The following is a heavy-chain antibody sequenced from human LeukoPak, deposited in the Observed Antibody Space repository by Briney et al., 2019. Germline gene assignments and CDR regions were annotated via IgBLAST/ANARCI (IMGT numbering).Heavy chain of an antibody. J-gene: IGHJ4*02. D-gene: IGHD3-22*01. CDR2: ISSSGSTI. CDR3: ARDAMYYYDSSGYSH. Sequence: GGSLRLSCAASGFTFSDYYMSWIRQAPGKGLEWVSYISSSGSTIYYAGSVKGRFTISRDNAKNSLYLQMNSLRAEDTAVYYCARDAMYYYDSSGYSHWGQGTLVTVSS. CDR1: GFTFSDYY. V-gene: IGHV3-11*01.